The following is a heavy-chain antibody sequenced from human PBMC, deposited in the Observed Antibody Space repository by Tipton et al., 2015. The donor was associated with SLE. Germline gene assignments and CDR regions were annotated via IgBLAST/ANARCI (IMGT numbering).Heavy chain of an antibody. CDR1: GYSISSGYY. J-gene: IGHJ4*02. CDR3: ARDPGY. Sequence: TLSLTCAVSGYSISSGYYWGWIRQPPGKGLEWIGYIYYSGSTNYNPSLKSRVTISVDTSKNQFSLKLSSVTAADTAVYYCARDPGYWGQGTLVTVSS. D-gene: IGHD7-27*01. CDR2: IYYSGST. V-gene: IGHV4-61*01.